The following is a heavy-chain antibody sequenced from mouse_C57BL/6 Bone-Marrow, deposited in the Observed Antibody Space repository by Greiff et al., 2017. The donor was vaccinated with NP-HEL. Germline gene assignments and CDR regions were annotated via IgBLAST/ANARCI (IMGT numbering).Heavy chain of an antibody. CDR3: ASYDGYFSWFAY. CDR1: GYSFTGYY. D-gene: IGHD2-3*01. V-gene: IGHV1-42*01. Sequence: VQLKESGPELVKPGASVKISCKASGYSFTGYYMNWVKQSPEKSLEWIGEINPSTGGTTYNQKFKAKATLTVDKSSSTAYMQLKSLTSEDSAVYYCASYDGYFSWFAYWGQGTLVTVSA. J-gene: IGHJ3*01. CDR2: INPSTGGT.